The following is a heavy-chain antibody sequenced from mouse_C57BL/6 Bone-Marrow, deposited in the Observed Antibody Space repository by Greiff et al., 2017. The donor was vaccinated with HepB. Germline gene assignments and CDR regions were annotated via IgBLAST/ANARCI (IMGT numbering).Heavy chain of an antibody. Sequence: VQLQQSGPELVKPGASVKISCKASGYAFSSSWMNWVKQRPGKGLEWIGRIYPGDGDTNYNGKFKGKATLTADKSSSTAYMQLSSLTSEDSAVYFCAITTGYYFDCWGQGTTLTVSS. V-gene: IGHV1-82*01. J-gene: IGHJ2*01. CDR3: AITTGYYFDC. CDR1: GYAFSSSW. CDR2: IYPGDGDT. D-gene: IGHD1-2*01.